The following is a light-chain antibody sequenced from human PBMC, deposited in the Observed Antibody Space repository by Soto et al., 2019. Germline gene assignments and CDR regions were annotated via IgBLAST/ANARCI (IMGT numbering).Light chain of an antibody. CDR2: DAS. CDR3: QQYNSYSTWT. Sequence: DIQMTQSPSTLSASVGDRVTITCRASQSISSWLAWYQQKPGKAPKLLIYDASSLESGVPSRFSGSGSGTEFTLTISSLQPGDFATYYCQQYNSYSTWTFXQGTKVDIK. J-gene: IGKJ1*01. CDR1: QSISSW. V-gene: IGKV1-5*01.